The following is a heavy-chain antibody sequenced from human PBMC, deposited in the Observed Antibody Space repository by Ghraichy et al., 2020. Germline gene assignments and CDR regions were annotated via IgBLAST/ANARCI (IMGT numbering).Heavy chain of an antibody. CDR2: ISWNSFNI. CDR1: GLTFHHYT. V-gene: IGHV3-9*01. Sequence: GGSLRLSCVASGLTFHHYTMHWVRQAPGKGLEWVSSISWNSFNIDYAGSVKGRFTVSRDNAKNSLYLQMNSLRAEDTALYYCATWFYGDYTDAFDVWGQGAMVTVSS. D-gene: IGHD4-17*01. CDR3: ATWFYGDYTDAFDV. J-gene: IGHJ3*01.